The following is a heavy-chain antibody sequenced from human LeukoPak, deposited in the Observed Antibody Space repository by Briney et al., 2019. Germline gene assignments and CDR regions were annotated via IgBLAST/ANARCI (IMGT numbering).Heavy chain of an antibody. CDR2: IYHSGST. CDR3: AREDGGSGWYLDY. D-gene: IGHD6-19*01. CDR1: GGSISSSNW. V-gene: IGHV4-4*02. J-gene: IGHJ4*02. Sequence: SETLSLTWAVSGGSISSSNWWSWVRQPRGKGLEWIGEIYHSGSTNYNPSLKSRVTISVDKSKNQFSLKLSSVTAADTAVYYCAREDGGSGWYLDYWGQGTLVTVSS.